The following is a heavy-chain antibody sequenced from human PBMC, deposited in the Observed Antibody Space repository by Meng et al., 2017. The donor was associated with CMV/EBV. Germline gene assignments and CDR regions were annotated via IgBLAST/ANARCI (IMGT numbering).Heavy chain of an antibody. D-gene: IGHD3-10*01. Sequence: SVKVSCKASGGTFSSYAISWVRQAPGQGLEWMGGIIPILGIANYAQKFQGSVTITADKSTSTAYMELSSLRSEDTAVYYCARGLRDRGVRYYGMDVWGQGTTVTVSS. V-gene: IGHV1-69*10. J-gene: IGHJ6*02. CDR2: IIPILGIA. CDR3: ARGLRDRGVRYYGMDV. CDR1: GGTFSSYA.